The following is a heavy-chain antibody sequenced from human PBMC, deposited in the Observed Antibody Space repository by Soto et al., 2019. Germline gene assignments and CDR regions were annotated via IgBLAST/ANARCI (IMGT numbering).Heavy chain of an antibody. CDR1: GGSFSGYY. J-gene: IGHJ4*02. Sequence: PSETLSLTCAVYGGSFSGYYWSWIRQPPGKGLEWIGEINHSGSTNYNPSLKSRVTISVDTSKNQFSLKLSSVTAADTAVYYCASWSGYRLKFDYWGQGTLVTVSS. V-gene: IGHV4-34*01. D-gene: IGHD3-3*01. CDR2: INHSGST. CDR3: ASWSGYRLKFDY.